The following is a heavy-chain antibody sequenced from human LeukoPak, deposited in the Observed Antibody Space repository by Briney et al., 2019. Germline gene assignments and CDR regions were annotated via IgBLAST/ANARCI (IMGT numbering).Heavy chain of an antibody. V-gene: IGHV1-8*01. Sequence: ASVKVSCKASGYTFTSYDINWVRQATGQGLEWMGWMNPNSGNTGYAQKFQGRVTMTRNTSISTAYMELSSLRSEDTAVYYCARAQRYYYDSSGYYSQNWGQGTLVTVSS. CDR2: MNPNSGNT. D-gene: IGHD3-22*01. CDR1: GYTFTSYD. CDR3: ARAQRYYYDSSGYYSQN. J-gene: IGHJ4*02.